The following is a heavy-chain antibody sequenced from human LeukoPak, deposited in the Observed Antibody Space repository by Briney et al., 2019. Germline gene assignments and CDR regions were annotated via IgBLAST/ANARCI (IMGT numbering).Heavy chain of an antibody. CDR3: ARQGEDGLEPGYYGMDV. CDR2: IYYSGST. J-gene: IGHJ6*02. CDR1: TGAISGYY. D-gene: IGHD5-24*01. V-gene: IGHV4-59*08. Sequence: SETLSLTCTVSTGAISGYYWSWIRQPPGKGLEWMGYIYYSGSTYYNPSLKSRVTISVDTSKNQFSLKLSSVTAADTAVYYCARQGEDGLEPGYYGMDVWGQGTTVTVSS.